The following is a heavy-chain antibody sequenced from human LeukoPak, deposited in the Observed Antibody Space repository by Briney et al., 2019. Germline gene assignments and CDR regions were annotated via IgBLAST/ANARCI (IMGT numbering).Heavy chain of an antibody. V-gene: IGHV3-7*03. J-gene: IGHJ4*02. D-gene: IGHD1-26*01. CDR3: AKDTQSGSYFGEFDY. Sequence: GGSLRLSCAASGFTLSNSEMDWVRQAPGKGLEWVAHIKQDGSEKYYVDSVKGRFTISRDNAKNSLYLQMNSLRAEDTALYYCAKDTQSGSYFGEFDYWGQGTLVTVSS. CDR2: IKQDGSEK. CDR1: GFTLSNSE.